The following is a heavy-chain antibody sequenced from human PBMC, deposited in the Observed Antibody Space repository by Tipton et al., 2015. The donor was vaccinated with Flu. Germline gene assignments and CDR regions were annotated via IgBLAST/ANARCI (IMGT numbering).Heavy chain of an antibody. CDR2: IFHSGNT. Sequence: LRLSCAVSGYSIRSSNYCWGWIRQPPGKGLEWIASIFHSGNTYHNPSLKSRVTISIDTSKNQFSLKLRSVTAADTAIYYCARRDYSNYVSDPKNWFDPWGQGTLVTVSS. CDR3: ARRDYSNYVSDPKNWFDP. V-gene: IGHV4-38-2*01. CDR1: GYSIRSSNYC. D-gene: IGHD4-11*01. J-gene: IGHJ5*02.